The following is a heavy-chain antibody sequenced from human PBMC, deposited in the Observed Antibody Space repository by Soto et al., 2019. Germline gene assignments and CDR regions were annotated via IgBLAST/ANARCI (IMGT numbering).Heavy chain of an antibody. V-gene: IGHV1-18*01. CDR2: ISAYNGNT. Sequence: SVKVSCKASGYTFTSYGISWVRLAPGQGLEWMGWISAYNGNTNYAQKLQGRVTMTTDTSTSTAYMELRSLRSDDTAVYYCARDGFYSPDKLLSSGWYEGYFDYWGQGTLVTVSS. J-gene: IGHJ4*02. D-gene: IGHD6-19*01. CDR1: GYTFTSYG. CDR3: ARDGFYSPDKLLSSGWYEGYFDY.